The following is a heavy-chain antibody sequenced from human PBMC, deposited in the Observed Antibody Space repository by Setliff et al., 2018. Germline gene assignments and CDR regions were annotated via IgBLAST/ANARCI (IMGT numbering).Heavy chain of an antibody. CDR2: RHDNGER. D-gene: IGHD5-18*01. Sequence: PSETLSLTCTVSPGSFSRHYWSWFRQAPGKGLEWIGYRHDNGERDYNPSLGSRVTISVDTSKNQFSLMLTSVTAADTAIYYCAGRPQNTPMGPCDYWGQGTLVTVSS. CDR1: PGSFSRHY. V-gene: IGHV4-59*11. CDR3: AGRPQNTPMGPCDY. J-gene: IGHJ4*02.